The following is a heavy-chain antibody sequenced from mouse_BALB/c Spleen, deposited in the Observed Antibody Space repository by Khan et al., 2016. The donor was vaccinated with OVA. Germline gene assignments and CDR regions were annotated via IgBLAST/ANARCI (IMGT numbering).Heavy chain of an antibody. Sequence: QVQLKESGPGLVAPSQSLSITCTVSGFSLTDYGVSWIRQPPGKGLEWLGLIWGGGSTYYNSVLKSRLSISKDNSKSQVILKMNSLQTDDTAMYYCAKLLWSHYYAMDYWGQGTSVTVSS. V-gene: IGHV2-6-5*01. CDR3: AKLLWSHYYAMDY. D-gene: IGHD1-1*02. CDR1: GFSLTDYG. CDR2: IWGGGST. J-gene: IGHJ4*01.